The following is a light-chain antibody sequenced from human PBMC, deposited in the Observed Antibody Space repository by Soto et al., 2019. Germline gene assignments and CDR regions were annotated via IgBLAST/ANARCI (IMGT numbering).Light chain of an antibody. V-gene: IGLV2-14*01. Sequence: QSALTQPASVSGSPGQSITISCTGTSSDVGGYNYVSWYQQHPGKAPKLMIYDVSNRPSGVSNRFSGSKSGNTASLTISGLQAEDEAEYYCSSYTSSSTLCVFGTGTKLTVL. CDR2: DVS. CDR1: SSDVGGYNY. J-gene: IGLJ1*01. CDR3: SSYTSSSTLCV.